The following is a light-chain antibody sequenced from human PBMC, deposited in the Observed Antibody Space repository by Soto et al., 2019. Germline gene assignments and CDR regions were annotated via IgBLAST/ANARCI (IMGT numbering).Light chain of an antibody. CDR2: VNSDGSH. J-gene: IGLJ2*01. V-gene: IGLV4-69*01. CDR3: QTWGTGIQV. CDR1: SGHSRYD. Sequence: QPVLTQSPSASASLGASVKLTCTLSSGHSRYDIAWHQQQPEKGPRCLMKVNSDGSHTKGDGIPDRFSGSSSGTERFLTISSLQSEDEADYYCQTWGTGIQVFGGGTKLTV.